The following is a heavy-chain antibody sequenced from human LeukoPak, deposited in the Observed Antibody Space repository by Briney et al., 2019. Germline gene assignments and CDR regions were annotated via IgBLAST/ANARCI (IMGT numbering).Heavy chain of an antibody. J-gene: IGHJ4*02. CDR1: GFTFDDYA. V-gene: IGHV3-9*03. CDR3: AKGSAMVTDLPFFDY. D-gene: IGHD5-18*01. CDR2: ISWNTGSI. Sequence: PGGSLRLSCAASGFTFDDYAMHWVPQAPGKGLEWVSGISWNTGSIVYADSVKGRFTISRHNAKNSLYLQMNSLRTEDMALYYCAKGSAMVTDLPFFDYWGQGTLVTVSS.